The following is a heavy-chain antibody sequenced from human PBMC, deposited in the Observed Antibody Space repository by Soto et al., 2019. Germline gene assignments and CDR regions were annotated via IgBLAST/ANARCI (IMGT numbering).Heavy chain of an antibody. V-gene: IGHV4-34*01. D-gene: IGHD2-21*02. Sequence: QVQLQQWGAGLLKPSETLSLTCAVYGGSFSGYYWSWIRQPPGKGLEWIGEINHSGSTNYNPSLKSRVTISVDTSKNQFSLKLSSVTAADTAVYYCAMAMGDKSTFDYWGQGTLVTVSS. CDR3: AMAMGDKSTFDY. J-gene: IGHJ4*02. CDR2: INHSGST. CDR1: GGSFSGYY.